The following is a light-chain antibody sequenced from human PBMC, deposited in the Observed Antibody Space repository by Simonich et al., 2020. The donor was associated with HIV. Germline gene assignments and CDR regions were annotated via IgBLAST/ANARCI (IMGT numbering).Light chain of an antibody. J-gene: IGKJ5*01. CDR3: QQRSNWIT. CDR2: DAS. Sequence: EIVLTQSPATLSLSPGERAALSCRASQSVSSYLAWYQQKPGQAPRLLIYDASNRATGIPARFRGSGSGTDFTLTITSLESEDFAVYYCQQRSNWITFGQGTRLEIK. CDR1: QSVSSY. V-gene: IGKV3-11*01.